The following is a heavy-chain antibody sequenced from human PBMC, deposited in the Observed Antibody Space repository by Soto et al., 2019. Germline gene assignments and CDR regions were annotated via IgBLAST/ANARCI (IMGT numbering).Heavy chain of an antibody. Sequence: PSETLSLTCVVYGGSFSGYYWSWIRQSPGKGPEWIGGINHRGSTNYNPSLESRVTISVDTSKNQFSLKLPSVTAADTAMYYCARDGFCTSTTCRVGNWFDPWGQGTLVTVSS. V-gene: IGHV4-34*01. CDR3: ARDGFCTSTTCRVGNWFDP. J-gene: IGHJ5*02. D-gene: IGHD2-2*01. CDR1: GGSFSGYY. CDR2: INHRGST.